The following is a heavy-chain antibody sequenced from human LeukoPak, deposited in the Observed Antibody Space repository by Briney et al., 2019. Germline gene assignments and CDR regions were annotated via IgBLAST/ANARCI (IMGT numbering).Heavy chain of an antibody. CDR1: GYTFTSNA. J-gene: IGHJ4*02. V-gene: IGHV7-4-1*01. CDR2: INTNTGNP. D-gene: IGHD6-19*01. CDR3: VRARRGTVAGLDF. Sequence: ASVKVSCKASGYTFTSNAINWVRQAPGQGLEWMGWINTNTGNPTYAQGFKGRFFFSLDSSLTTTYLQISSLKADDTAVFYCVRARRGTVAGLDFWGQGTLVTVSS.